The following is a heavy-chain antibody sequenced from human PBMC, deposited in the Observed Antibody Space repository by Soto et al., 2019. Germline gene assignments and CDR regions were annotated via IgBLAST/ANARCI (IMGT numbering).Heavy chain of an antibody. V-gene: IGHV1-18*01. Sequence: ASVKVSCKASGYTFTSYGISWVRQAPGQGLEWMGWISAYNGNTNYAQKLQGRVTMTTDTSTSTAYMELRSLRSDDTAVYYCARVEDSGYDPLYFDYWGQGTLVTVSS. CDR3: ARVEDSGYDPLYFDY. CDR1: GYTFTSYG. J-gene: IGHJ4*02. D-gene: IGHD5-12*01. CDR2: ISAYNGNT.